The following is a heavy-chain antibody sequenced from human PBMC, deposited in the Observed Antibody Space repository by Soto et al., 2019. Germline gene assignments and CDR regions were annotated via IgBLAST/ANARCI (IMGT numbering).Heavy chain of an antibody. V-gene: IGHV4-61*01. D-gene: IGHD3-10*01. CDR3: ARDEFSDYYYYGMDV. CDR1: GGSVSSGNYY. CDR2: ISYSGST. J-gene: IGHJ6*02. Sequence: QVQLQESGPGLVKPSETLFLTCTVSGGSVSSGNYYWNWIRQPPGKGLEWIGYISYSGSTNYNPSLKSRVTISVDTSKNQFSLKLSSVTAADTAVYYCARDEFSDYYYYGMDVWGQGTTVTVSS.